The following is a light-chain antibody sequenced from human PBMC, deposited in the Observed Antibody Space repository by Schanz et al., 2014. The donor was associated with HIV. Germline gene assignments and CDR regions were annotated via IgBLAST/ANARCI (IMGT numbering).Light chain of an antibody. CDR2: RNN. J-gene: IGLJ3*02. CDR1: SSNIGSNY. Sequence: QSVLTQPPSASGTPGQRVTISCSGSSSNIGSNYVYWYQQLPGTAPKLLIYRNNQRPSGVPDRFSGSKSGTSASLAITGLQAEDEADYYCQSYDSSLSGVFGGGTKLTVL. V-gene: IGLV1-47*01. CDR3: QSYDSSLSGV.